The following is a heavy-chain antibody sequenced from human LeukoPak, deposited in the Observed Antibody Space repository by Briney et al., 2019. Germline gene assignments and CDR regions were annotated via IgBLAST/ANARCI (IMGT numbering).Heavy chain of an antibody. CDR3: ARVPESDYYYYYMDV. J-gene: IGHJ6*03. CDR2: ISAYNGNT. Sequence: ASVKVSFTSSAYTFTIYGISWVRQAPGQGLEWMGWISAYNGNTNYAQKLQGRVTMTTDTSTSTAYMELRSLRSDDTAVYYCARVPESDYYYYYMDVWGKGTTVTVSS. CDR1: AYTFTIYG. D-gene: IGHD2/OR15-2a*01. V-gene: IGHV1-18*04.